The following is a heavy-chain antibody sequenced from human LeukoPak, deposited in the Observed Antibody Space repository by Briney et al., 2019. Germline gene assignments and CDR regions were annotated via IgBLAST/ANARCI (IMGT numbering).Heavy chain of an antibody. J-gene: IGHJ1*01. CDR1: GFTFSRYW. Sequence: GGSLRLSCATSGFTFSRYWMSWVRQAPGKGLEWVANIKQDGSEKYYVDSVKGRFTISRDNAKNSLYLQMSSLRAEDTAVYYCARDPPSFQYWGQGTLVTVSA. CDR3: ARDPPSFQY. CDR2: IKQDGSEK. V-gene: IGHV3-7*01.